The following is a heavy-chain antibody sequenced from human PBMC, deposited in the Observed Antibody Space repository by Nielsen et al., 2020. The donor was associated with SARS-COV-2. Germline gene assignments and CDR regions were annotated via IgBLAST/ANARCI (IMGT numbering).Heavy chain of an antibody. CDR2: ISYDGSNK. Sequence: GSLRLSCAASGFTFSSYAMHWVRQAPGKGLEWVAVISYDGSNKYYADSVKGRFTISRDNSKNTLYLQMNSLRAEDTAVYYCARDHEATYTIFGVVTTSWFDPWGQGTLVTVSS. CDR1: GFTFSSYA. V-gene: IGHV3-30-3*01. J-gene: IGHJ5*02. D-gene: IGHD3-3*01. CDR3: ARDHEATYTIFGVVTTSWFDP.